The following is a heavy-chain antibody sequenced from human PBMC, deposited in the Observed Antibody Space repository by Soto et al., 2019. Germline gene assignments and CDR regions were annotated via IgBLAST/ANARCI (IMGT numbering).Heavy chain of an antibody. CDR1: VGSIISYW. CDR2: IYYSGST. D-gene: IGHD2-2*01. CDR3: ARVYCSSTSCYYPFDP. V-gene: IGHV4-59*01. Sequence: SETLSLTCTVSVGSIISYWWSWIRQPPGRGLEWIGYIYYSGSTNYNPSLKSRVTISLDTSKSQFSLKLSSVTAADTAVYYCARVYCSSTSCYYPFDPWGQGTLVTVSS. J-gene: IGHJ5*02.